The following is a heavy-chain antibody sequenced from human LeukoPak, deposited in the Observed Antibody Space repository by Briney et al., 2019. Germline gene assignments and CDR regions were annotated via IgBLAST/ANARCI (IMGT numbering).Heavy chain of an antibody. Sequence: GASVKVSCKASGYTFTSYYMHWVRQAPGQGLEWMGWMNPNSGNTGYAQKFQGRVTMTRNTSTSTVYMELSSLRFEDTAMYYCARGDKGQTSGWYWFDPWGQGTPVTVSS. CDR3: ARGDKGQTSGWYWFDP. CDR2: MNPNSGNT. J-gene: IGHJ5*02. CDR1: GYTFTSYY. V-gene: IGHV1-8*02. D-gene: IGHD6-19*01.